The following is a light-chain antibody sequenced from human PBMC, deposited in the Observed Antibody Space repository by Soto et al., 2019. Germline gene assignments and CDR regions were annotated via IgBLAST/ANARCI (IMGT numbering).Light chain of an antibody. Sequence: EIVFTQSPGTLSLSPGEGATLSCRASQTISNTYLAWYQQKPGQAPRLLIYGASSRATGIPDRFSGSGSGTDFTLTISGLEPEDFAVYYCQSYGRTVFTFGPGTKVDIK. CDR2: GAS. V-gene: IGKV3-20*01. J-gene: IGKJ3*01. CDR1: QTISNTY. CDR3: QSYGRTVFT.